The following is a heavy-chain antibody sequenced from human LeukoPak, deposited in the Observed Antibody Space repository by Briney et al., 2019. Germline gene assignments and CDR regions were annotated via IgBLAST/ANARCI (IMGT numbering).Heavy chain of an antibody. Sequence: GGSLRLSCAASGFTFSSYAMHWVRQAPGKGLEYVSAISSNGGSTYYANSVKGRFTISRDNSKNTLYLQMGSLRAEDMAVYYCVRDRYGDYYGMDVWGQGTTVTVSS. CDR1: GFTFSSYA. V-gene: IGHV3-64*01. J-gene: IGHJ6*02. D-gene: IGHD4-17*01. CDR2: ISSNGGST. CDR3: VRDRYGDYYGMDV.